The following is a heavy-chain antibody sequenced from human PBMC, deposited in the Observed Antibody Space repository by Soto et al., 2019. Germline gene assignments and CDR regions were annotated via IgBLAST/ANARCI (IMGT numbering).Heavy chain of an antibody. CDR3: ARDSYDSSGYYYGDLDNWFDP. V-gene: IGHV4-59*01. Sequence: TSETLSLTCTVSGGSISSYYWSWIRQPPGKGLEWIGYIYYSGSTNYNPSLKSRVTISVDTSKNQFSLKLSSVTAADTAGYYCARDSYDSSGYYYGDLDNWFDPWGQGTLGTASS. D-gene: IGHD3-22*01. CDR2: IYYSGST. J-gene: IGHJ5*02. CDR1: GGSISSYY.